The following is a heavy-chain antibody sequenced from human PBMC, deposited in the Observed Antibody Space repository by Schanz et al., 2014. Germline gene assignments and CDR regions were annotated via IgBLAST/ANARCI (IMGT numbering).Heavy chain of an antibody. CDR2: ISSDGSIQ. CDR1: GFTFSSYA. V-gene: IGHV3-30*04. D-gene: IGHD5-12*01. Sequence: QVQLVESGGGVVQPGRSLRLSCAASGFTFSSYAIHWVRQAHSKGLELVVFISSDGSIQFYADFVKCRFTISRDNSKNTLYLQMSSLRAEDTAVYYCASQRGHSGYDGPWGYWGQGTLVTVSS. CDR3: ASQRGHSGYDGPWGY. J-gene: IGHJ4*02.